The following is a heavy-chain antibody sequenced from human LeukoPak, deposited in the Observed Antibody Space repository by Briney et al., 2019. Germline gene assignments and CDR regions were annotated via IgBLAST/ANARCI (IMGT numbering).Heavy chain of an antibody. CDR1: GFTFSNAW. J-gene: IGHJ4*02. V-gene: IGHV3-15*01. Sequence: GGSLRLSCAASGFTFSNAWMSWVRQAPGKGLEWVGRIKSKTDGGTTDYAAPVKGRFTISRDDSKNTLYLQMNSPKTEDTAVYYCTAYGYSSSWYPPGFDYWGQGTLVTVSS. D-gene: IGHD6-13*01. CDR2: IKSKTDGGTT. CDR3: TAYGYSSSWYPPGFDY.